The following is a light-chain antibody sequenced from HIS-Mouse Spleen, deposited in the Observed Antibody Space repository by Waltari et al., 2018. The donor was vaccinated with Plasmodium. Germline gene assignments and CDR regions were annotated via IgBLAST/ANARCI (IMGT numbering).Light chain of an antibody. J-gene: IGLJ2*01. V-gene: IGLV3-1*01. CDR2: QDS. Sequence: SYELTQPPSVSVSPGQTASITCSGDKLGDKYACWYQQKPGQSPVLVIYQDSKRPQGCPERFSGSNSGNTATLTISGTQAMDEADYYCQAWDSSTVVFGGGTKLTVL. CDR1: KLGDKY. CDR3: QAWDSSTVV.